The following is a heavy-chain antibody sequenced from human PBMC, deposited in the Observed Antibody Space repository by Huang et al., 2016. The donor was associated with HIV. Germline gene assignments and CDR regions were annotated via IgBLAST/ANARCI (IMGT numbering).Heavy chain of an antibody. D-gene: IGHD3-22*01. Sequence: EVQLVESGGGLVQPGGSLRLSCAASGFSLSSYWMHWVRQAPGKGRVWLLHINSDERSTSYADSVKGRVTIARDNAKNTLYLQMNSLRAEDTAVYYCARDPRIQSWLNFFDYWGQGTLVSVSS. CDR1: GFSLSSYW. J-gene: IGHJ4*02. CDR3: ARDPRIQSWLNFFDY. V-gene: IGHV3-74*01. CDR2: INSDERST.